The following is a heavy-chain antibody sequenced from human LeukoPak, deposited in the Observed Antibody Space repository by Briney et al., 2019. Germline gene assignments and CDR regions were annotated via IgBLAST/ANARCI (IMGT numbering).Heavy chain of an antibody. CDR2: ISSDGTLK. J-gene: IGHJ4*02. D-gene: IGHD6-13*01. CDR1: GFTFSSYG. V-gene: IGHV3-30*18. CDR3: AKDRIAAAGMGALVF. Sequence: GRSLRLSCAASGFTFSSYGMHWVRQAPGKGLEWVAVISSDGTLKYYADPMKGRFTISRDNSKNTLYLQMNSLRAEDTAVYYCAKDRIAAAGMGALVFWGQGTLVTVSS.